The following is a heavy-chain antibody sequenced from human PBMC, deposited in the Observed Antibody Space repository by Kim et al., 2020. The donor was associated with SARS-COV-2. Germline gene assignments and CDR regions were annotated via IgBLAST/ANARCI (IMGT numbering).Heavy chain of an antibody. CDR3: ARRIPTSWDLDY. J-gene: IGHJ4*02. CDR2: ISYDGSNK. D-gene: IGHD2-2*01. V-gene: IGHV3-30*03. Sequence: GGSLRLSCAASGFTFSSYGMHWVRQAPGKGLEWVAVISYDGSNKYYADSVKGRFTISRDNSKNTLYLQMNSLRAEDTAVYYCARRIPTSWDLDYWGQGTLVTVSS. CDR1: GFTFSSYG.